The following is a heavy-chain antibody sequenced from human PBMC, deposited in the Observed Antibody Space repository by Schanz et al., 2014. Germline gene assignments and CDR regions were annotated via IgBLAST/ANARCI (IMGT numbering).Heavy chain of an antibody. V-gene: IGHV7-4-1*01. D-gene: IGHD1-26*01. CDR1: GYTFTSYA. J-gene: IGHJ4*02. CDR2: INTNTGNP. Sequence: QVQLVQSGSELKKPGASVKVSCKASGYTFTSYAMNWVRQAPGQGLEWVGWINTNTGNPTYAQGITGRVVFTLDTSVSTEYLQIGFLKADDSAVFFGARGEAKGGQYWGQGTLVTVSS. CDR3: ARGEAKGGQY.